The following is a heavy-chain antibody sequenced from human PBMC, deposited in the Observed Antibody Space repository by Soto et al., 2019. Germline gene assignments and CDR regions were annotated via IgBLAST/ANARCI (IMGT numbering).Heavy chain of an antibody. CDR2: IYHSGST. CDR3: ARANKRIAAAVGFRTTFDNNWFDP. Sequence: SETLSLTCTVSGGSISSSNWWSWVRQPPGKGLEWIGEIYHSGSTNYNPSLKSRVTISVDKSKNQFSLKLRSEDTAVYYCARANKRIAAAVGFRTTFDNNWFDPWGQGTLVIVSS. CDR1: GGSISSSNW. D-gene: IGHD6-13*01. V-gene: IGHV4-4*02. J-gene: IGHJ5*02.